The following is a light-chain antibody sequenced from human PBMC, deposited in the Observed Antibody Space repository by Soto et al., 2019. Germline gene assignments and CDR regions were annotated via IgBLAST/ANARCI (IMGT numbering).Light chain of an antibody. CDR1: SSDVGSYNL. CDR2: EVS. V-gene: IGLV2-23*02. J-gene: IGLJ2*01. Sequence: QSALTQPASVSGSPGQSITISSTGTSSDVGSYNLVSWYQQHPGKAPKLMIYEVSKRPSGVSNRFSGSKSGNTASLTISGLQAEDEADYYCCSYAGSSTFYVVFGGGTKLTVL. CDR3: CSYAGSSTFYVV.